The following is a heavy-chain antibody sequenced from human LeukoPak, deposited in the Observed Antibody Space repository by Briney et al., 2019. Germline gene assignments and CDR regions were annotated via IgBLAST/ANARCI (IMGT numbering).Heavy chain of an antibody. V-gene: IGHV4-39*01. J-gene: IGHJ5*02. CDR1: GGSISSSSYY. CDR3: AETGWFDP. CDR2: IYYSGST. Sequence: SETLSLTCTVSGGSISSSSYYWGWIRQPPGKGLEWIGSIYYSGSTYYNPSLKSRVTISVDTSKNQFSLKLSSVTAADTAVYYCAETGWFDPWGQGTLVAVSS.